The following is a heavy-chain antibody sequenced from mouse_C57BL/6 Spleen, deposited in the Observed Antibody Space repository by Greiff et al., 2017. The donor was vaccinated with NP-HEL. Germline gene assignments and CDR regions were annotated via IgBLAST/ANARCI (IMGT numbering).Heavy chain of an antibody. J-gene: IGHJ3*01. D-gene: IGHD2-4*01. CDR2: ISYDGSN. CDR3: ARDDYDVGRFAY. Sequence: EVQLQQSGPGLVKPSQSLSLTCSVTGYSITSGYYWNWIRQFPGNKLEWMGYISYDGSNNYNPSLKNRISITRDTSKNQFFLNLNSVTTEDTATYYCARDDYDVGRFAYWGQGTLVTVAA. V-gene: IGHV3-6*01. CDR1: GYSITSGYY.